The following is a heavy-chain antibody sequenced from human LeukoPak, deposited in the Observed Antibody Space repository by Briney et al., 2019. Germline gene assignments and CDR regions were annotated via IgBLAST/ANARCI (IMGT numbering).Heavy chain of an antibody. J-gene: IGHJ6*04. CDR2: ISSDGGTI. Sequence: PGGSLRLSCAASGFTFSRHSMNWVRQAPRKGLEWVSYISSDGGTIHYADSVKGRFTISRDNAKNSVFVQMSSLRAEDTAVYYCARGGDYSSAWFSHYVWGKGTTVTVSS. D-gene: IGHD6-19*01. V-gene: IGHV3-48*01. CDR1: GFTFSRHS. CDR3: ARGGDYSSAWFSHYV.